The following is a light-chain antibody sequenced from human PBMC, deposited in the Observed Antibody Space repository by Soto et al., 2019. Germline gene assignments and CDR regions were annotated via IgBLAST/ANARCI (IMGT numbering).Light chain of an antibody. CDR1: SSNIGAGYD. CDR2: GNS. CDR3: QSYDSSLSGSVV. V-gene: IGLV1-40*01. J-gene: IGLJ2*01. Sequence: QPVLTQPPSVSGAPGQRVTISCTGSSSNIGAGYDVDWYQQLPGTAPKLLIYGNSNRPSGVPDRFSGSKSGTSASLAITGLQAEDEADYYCQSYDSSLSGSVVFGGGTKVTVL.